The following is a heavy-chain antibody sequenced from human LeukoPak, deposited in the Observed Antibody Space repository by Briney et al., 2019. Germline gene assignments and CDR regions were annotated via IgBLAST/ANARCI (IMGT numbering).Heavy chain of an antibody. Sequence: GGSLRLSCAASGFTFSDYYMSWIRQAPGKGLEWVSYISSSSSYTNYADSVKGRFTISRDNAKNSLYLQMNSLRAEDTAVYYCARAKRYSYVDYWGRGTLVTVSS. CDR2: ISSSSSYT. CDR3: ARAKRYSYVDY. J-gene: IGHJ4*02. CDR1: GFTFSDYY. D-gene: IGHD5-18*01. V-gene: IGHV3-11*05.